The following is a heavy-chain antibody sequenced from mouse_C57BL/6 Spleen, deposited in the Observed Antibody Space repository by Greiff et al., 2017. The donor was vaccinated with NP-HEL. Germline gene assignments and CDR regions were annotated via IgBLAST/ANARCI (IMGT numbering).Heavy chain of an antibody. Sequence: QVQLQQPGAELVKPGASVKMSCKASGYTFTSYWITWVKQRPGQGLEWIGDIYPGSGSTNYNEKFKSKATLTVDTSSSTAYMQLSSLTSEDSAVYYGARRLGYGYVWLAYWGQGTLVTVSA. CDR1: GYTFTSYW. CDR3: ARRLGYGYVWLAY. V-gene: IGHV1-55*01. CDR2: IYPGSGST. J-gene: IGHJ3*01. D-gene: IGHD2-2*01.